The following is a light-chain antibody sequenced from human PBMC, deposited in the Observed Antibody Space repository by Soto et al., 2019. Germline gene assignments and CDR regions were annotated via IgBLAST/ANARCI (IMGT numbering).Light chain of an antibody. Sequence: QSALTQPASVSGSPGQSITISCTGTSSDVGGYNYVSWYQHHPGKAPKLMIYDVNNRPSGVSNRFSGSKSGNTASLPISGLQAEDEADYYCISYTSSSTLVFGGGTKLTVL. CDR3: ISYTSSSTLV. CDR2: DVN. V-gene: IGLV2-14*03. J-gene: IGLJ3*02. CDR1: SSDVGGYNY.